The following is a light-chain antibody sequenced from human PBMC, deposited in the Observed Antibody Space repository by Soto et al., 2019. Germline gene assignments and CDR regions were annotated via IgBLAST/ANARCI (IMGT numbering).Light chain of an antibody. J-gene: IGKJ2*01. V-gene: IGKV1-5*01. CDR3: QQYHSYSYT. CDR2: DAS. Sequence: DIQMTQSPSTLSASVGDRVTITCRASQSISSWLAWYQQKPGKAPKLLNYDASSLESGVPSRFSGSGSGTEFTLTISSLQPDDLAPYYCQQYHSYSYTFGQGTKLEIK. CDR1: QSISSW.